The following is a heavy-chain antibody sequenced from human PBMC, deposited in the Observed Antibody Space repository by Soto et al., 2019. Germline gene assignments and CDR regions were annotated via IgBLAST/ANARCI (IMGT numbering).Heavy chain of an antibody. V-gene: IGHV1-18*01. D-gene: IGHD3-16*02. J-gene: IGHJ4*02. CDR2: ISAYNGNT. Sequence: ASLKVSCKASGYTFTSYGISWGRKAHGQGLEWMGWISAYNGNTNYAQKLQGRVTMTTDTSTSTAYMELRSLRSDDTAVYYCARVRYTRGAPAPIDYWGQGTLVTVSS. CDR3: ARVRYTRGAPAPIDY. CDR1: GYTFTSYG.